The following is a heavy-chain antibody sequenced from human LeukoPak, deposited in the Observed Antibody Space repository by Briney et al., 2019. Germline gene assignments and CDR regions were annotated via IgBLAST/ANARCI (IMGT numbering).Heavy chain of an antibody. Sequence: GGSLRLSCAASGFTFSSYAMSWARQAPGKGLEWVSAISGSGGSTYYADSVKGRFTISRDNSKNTLYLQMNSLRAEDTAVYYCAKDPHGSGSYLDYWGQGTLVTVSS. V-gene: IGHV3-23*01. J-gene: IGHJ4*02. CDR2: ISGSGGST. D-gene: IGHD3-10*01. CDR1: GFTFSSYA. CDR3: AKDPHGSGSYLDY.